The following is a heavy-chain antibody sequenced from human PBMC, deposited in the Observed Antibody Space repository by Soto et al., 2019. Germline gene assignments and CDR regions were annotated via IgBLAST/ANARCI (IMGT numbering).Heavy chain of an antibody. J-gene: IGHJ4*02. CDR1: GFTFSSYG. D-gene: IGHD4-17*01. CDR3: AKGKDYGAWYYFDY. V-gene: IGHV3-30*18. Sequence: QVQLVESGGGVVQPGRSLRLSCAASGFTFSSYGMHWVRQAPGKGLEWVAVISYDGSNKYYADSVKGRFTISRDNSTKTLYLQMNSLRAEDTAVYYCAKGKDYGAWYYFDYCGQGTLVTVSS. CDR2: ISYDGSNK.